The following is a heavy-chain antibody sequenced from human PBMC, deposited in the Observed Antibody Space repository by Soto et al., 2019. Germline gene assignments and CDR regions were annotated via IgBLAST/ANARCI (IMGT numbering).Heavy chain of an antibody. CDR3: ARDWEFGY. Sequence: ASVKVSCKTSGFSFTSYYMHWVRQAPGQGLEWMGVINPSGDSTSYAQKFQGRITVTRETSTSTVYMELSSLRSEDTAVYYCARDWEFGYWGQGTLVTVSS. CDR2: INPSGDST. J-gene: IGHJ4*02. CDR1: GFSFTSYY. D-gene: IGHD3-10*01. V-gene: IGHV1-46*01.